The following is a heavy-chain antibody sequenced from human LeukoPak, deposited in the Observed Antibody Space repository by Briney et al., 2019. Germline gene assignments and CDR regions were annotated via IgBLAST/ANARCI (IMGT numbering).Heavy chain of an antibody. CDR3: ARDRGQLWFFY. CDR2: IYYSGST. D-gene: IGHD5-18*01. CDR1: GGSISSGDYY. J-gene: IGHJ4*02. Sequence: SETLSLTCTVSGGSISSGDYYWSWIRQPPGKGLEWIGYIYYSGSTYYNPSLKSRVTISVDTSKNQFSLKLSSVTAADTAVYYCARDRGQLWFFYWGQGTLVTVSS. V-gene: IGHV4-30-4*01.